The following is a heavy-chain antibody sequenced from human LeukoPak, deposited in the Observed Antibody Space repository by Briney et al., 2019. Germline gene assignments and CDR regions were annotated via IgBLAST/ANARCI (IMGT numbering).Heavy chain of an antibody. CDR2: IHHSGSA. D-gene: IGHD3-3*01. CDR1: GGSISSGDYA. CDR3: ARGGFKDYDYLNGYYTPYYFDR. J-gene: IGHJ4*02. V-gene: IGHV4-30-2*01. Sequence: SQTLSLTCGVFGGSISSGDYAWSWIRQPPGKGLEWIGYIHHSGSAYRNPSLKSRVAISVNRSKNQFSLKLSSVTAADTALYYCARGGFKDYDYLNGYYTPYYFDRWGQGTLVTVSS.